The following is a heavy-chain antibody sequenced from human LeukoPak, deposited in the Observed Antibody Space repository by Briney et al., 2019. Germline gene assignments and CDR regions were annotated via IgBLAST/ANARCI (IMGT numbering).Heavy chain of an antibody. CDR2: INHSGST. CDR1: GGSFSGYY. Sequence: SETLSLTCAVYGGSFSGYYWSWIRQPPGKGLEWIGEINHSGSTNYNPSLKGRVTISVDTSKNQFSLKLSSVTAADTAVYYCARGPDYYGSGKDYWGQGTLVTVSS. V-gene: IGHV4-34*01. J-gene: IGHJ4*02. CDR3: ARGPDYYGSGKDY. D-gene: IGHD3-10*01.